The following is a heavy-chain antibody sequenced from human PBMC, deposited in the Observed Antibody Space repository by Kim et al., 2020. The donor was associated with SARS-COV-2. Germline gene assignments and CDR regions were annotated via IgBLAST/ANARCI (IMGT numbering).Heavy chain of an antibody. CDR3: AREDYYDSSGYYYAFIDY. D-gene: IGHD3-22*01. V-gene: IGHV1-2*02. Sequence: ASVKVSCKASGCTFTGYYMHWVRQAPGQGLEWMGWINPNSGGTNYAQKFQGRVTMTRDTSISTAYMELSRLRSDDTAVYYCAREDYYDSSGYYYAFIDYWGQGTLVTVSS. CDR2: INPNSGGT. CDR1: GCTFTGYY. J-gene: IGHJ4*02.